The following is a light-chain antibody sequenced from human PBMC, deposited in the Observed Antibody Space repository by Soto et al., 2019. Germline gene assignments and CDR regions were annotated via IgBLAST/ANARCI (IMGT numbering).Light chain of an antibody. CDR2: SAS. CDR3: LQESNYPLT. CDR1: QGVRDD. V-gene: IGKV1-6*01. J-gene: IGKJ4*01. Sequence: IPMTQSPSSLSASVGDRVTITCRASQGVRDDVGWYQQKPGKAPKLLIYSASTLQSGVPSRFSGSGSGTDFTLIISGLQPEDFATYYCLQESNYPLTFGGGTKVEIK.